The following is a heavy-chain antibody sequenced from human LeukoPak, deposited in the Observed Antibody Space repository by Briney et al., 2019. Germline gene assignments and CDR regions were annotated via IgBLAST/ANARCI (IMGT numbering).Heavy chain of an antibody. CDR3: ARDRSSGWYSDY. V-gene: IGHV1-69*05. Sequence: SVKVSCKAAGGTFSSYAISWVRQAPGQGLEWMGRIIPIFGTANYAQKFQGRVTITTDESTSTAYMELSSLRSEDTAVYYCARDRSSGWYSDYWGQGTLVTVSS. D-gene: IGHD6-19*01. CDR2: IIPIFGTA. CDR1: GGTFSSYA. J-gene: IGHJ4*02.